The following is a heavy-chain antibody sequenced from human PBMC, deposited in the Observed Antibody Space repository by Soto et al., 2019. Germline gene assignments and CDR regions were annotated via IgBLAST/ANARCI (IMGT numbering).Heavy chain of an antibody. CDR2: IIPILGIA. CDR1: GGTFSSYT. D-gene: IGHD6-19*01. Sequence: QVQLVQSGAEVKKPGSSVKVSCKASGGTFSSYTISWVRQAPGQGLEWMGRIIPILGIANYAQKFQGRVTISEDKSTRTAYMGLSSLRSEATAVYYCASTIGYSSCCKYWGQGILVTVSS. CDR3: ASTIGYSSCCKY. J-gene: IGHJ4*02. V-gene: IGHV1-69*02.